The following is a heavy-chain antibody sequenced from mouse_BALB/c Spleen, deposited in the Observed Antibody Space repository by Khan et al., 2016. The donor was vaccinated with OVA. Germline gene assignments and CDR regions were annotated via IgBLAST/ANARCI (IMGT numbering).Heavy chain of an antibody. Sequence: VQLQESGAELVRPGVSVKISCKGSGYTFTDFTIHWVKQSHALSLEWIGVISTYYGDVTYNQKFKGKATMTVDKSSSTTYMELARLTSEDSAIYYYRRGEGGSSFDYWGQGTLVTVSA. V-gene: IGHV1S137*01. CDR2: ISTYYGDV. CDR1: GYTFTDFT. CDR3: RRGEGGSSFDY. J-gene: IGHJ3*01. D-gene: IGHD1-1*01.